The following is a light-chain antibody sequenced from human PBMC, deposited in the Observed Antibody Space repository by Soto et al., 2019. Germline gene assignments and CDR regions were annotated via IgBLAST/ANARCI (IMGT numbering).Light chain of an antibody. V-gene: IGKV1-39*01. CDR2: AAS. CDR1: QTISTY. Sequence: DIQMTQSASSLSASIGDRVTITCRASQTISTYLNWYQQQPGKAPKLLIYAASTLQSGVPSRFSGSGSGTEFTLTISSLHPEDFASYCCQQSYISPWTFGQGTKVEIK. CDR3: QQSYISPWT. J-gene: IGKJ1*01.